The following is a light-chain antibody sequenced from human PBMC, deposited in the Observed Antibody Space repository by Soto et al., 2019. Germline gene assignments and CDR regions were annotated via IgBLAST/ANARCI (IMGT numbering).Light chain of an antibody. CDR1: QSISSW. V-gene: IGKV1-5*03. J-gene: IGKJ1*01. CDR3: QQYNSYSRT. CDR2: KAS. Sequence: DIQMTQSPSTLSASVGDRVTITCRASQSISSWLAWYQQKPGKAPKLLIYKASSLESGGPSRFSGSGSGTEFTLTISSLQPDDFATYDCQQYNSYSRTFGQGTKVEIK.